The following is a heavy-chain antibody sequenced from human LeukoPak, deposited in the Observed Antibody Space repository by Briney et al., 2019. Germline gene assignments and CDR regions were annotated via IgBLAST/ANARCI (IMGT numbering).Heavy chain of an antibody. CDR3: ARGIAAAGPPNGDYFDY. Sequence: GGSLRLSCAASGFILSGYGMNWVRQAPGKGLEWVSYLGSSSGSGSSIYYADSVKGRFTISRDNARNTLYLQMNSLRAEDTAVYYCARGIAAAGPPNGDYFDYWGQGTLVTVSS. V-gene: IGHV3-48*01. J-gene: IGHJ4*02. D-gene: IGHD6-13*01. CDR2: LGSSSGSGSSI. CDR1: GFILSGYG.